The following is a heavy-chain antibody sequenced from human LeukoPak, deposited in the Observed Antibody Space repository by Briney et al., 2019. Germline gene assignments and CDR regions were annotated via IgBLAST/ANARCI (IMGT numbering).Heavy chain of an antibody. J-gene: IGHJ4*02. D-gene: IGHD2-2*01. CDR2: IYYSGST. V-gene: IGHV4-59*08. Sequence: PSETLSLTCTVSGGSISSYYWSWIRQPPGKGLEWIGYIYYSGSTNYNPSLKSRVTISVDTSKNQFSLKLSSVTAADTAVYYCARLRVVLSGYFDYWGQGTLVTVSS. CDR1: GGSISSYY. CDR3: ARLRVVLSGYFDY.